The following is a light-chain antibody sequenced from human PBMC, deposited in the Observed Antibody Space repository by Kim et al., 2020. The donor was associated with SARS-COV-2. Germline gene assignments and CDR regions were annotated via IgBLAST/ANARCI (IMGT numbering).Light chain of an antibody. CDR3: SSFTSSSTYV. J-gene: IGLJ1*01. V-gene: IGLV2-14*03. CDR2: DVT. Sequence: GQSITISGTGTSSDVGGYSYVSWYRQHPGEAPKLMIYDVTKRPSGVSNRFSGSRSGNTASLTISGLQAEDEADYYCSSFTSSSTYVFGTGTKVTVL. CDR1: SSDVGGYSY.